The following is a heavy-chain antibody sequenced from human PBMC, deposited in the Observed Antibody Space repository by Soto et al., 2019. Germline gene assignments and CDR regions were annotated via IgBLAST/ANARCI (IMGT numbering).Heavy chain of an antibody. Sequence: QVQLVESGGGEVQPGTSLRLSCAASGFTFSRSPMHWVRRAPGKGLDWVGLISADGSSQHYADSVRGRFIISRDNFRSTVSLQMDRLRPEDTAVNYCARPVVAGTPDYWGQGTLVSVSS. CDR1: GFTFSRSP. V-gene: IGHV3-30-3*01. D-gene: IGHD2-15*01. CDR2: ISADGSSQ. J-gene: IGHJ4*02. CDR3: ARPVVAGTPDY.